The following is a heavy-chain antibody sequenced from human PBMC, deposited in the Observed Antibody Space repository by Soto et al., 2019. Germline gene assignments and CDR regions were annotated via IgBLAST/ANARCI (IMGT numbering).Heavy chain of an antibody. CDR3: VRDRDLRDYYGMDV. CDR1: GFAFSTYM. CDR2: ISTNGRSK. Sequence: VGSLRLSCAGSGFAFSTYMMNWVRHAPGKGLEWIADISTNGRSKSYAASVRGRFTISRGNTKNSMYLQMNSLRDDDTAVYYCVRDRDLRDYYGMDVWGQGTTVTVSS. D-gene: IGHD3-10*01. V-gene: IGHV3-48*02. J-gene: IGHJ6*02.